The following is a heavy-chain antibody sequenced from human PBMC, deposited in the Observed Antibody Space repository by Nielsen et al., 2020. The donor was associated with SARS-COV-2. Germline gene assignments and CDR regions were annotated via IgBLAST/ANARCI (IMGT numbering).Heavy chain of an antibody. J-gene: IGHJ6*02. Sequence: GGSLRLSCAASGFTVSSNYMSWVRQAPGKGLEWVSVIYSGGSTYYADSVKGRFTISRDNSKNTLYLQMNSLRAEDTAVYYCALSIAAPLDYYYGMDVWGQGTTVTVSS. CDR2: IYSGGST. V-gene: IGHV3-66*01. CDR1: GFTVSSNY. CDR3: ALSIAAPLDYYYGMDV. D-gene: IGHD6-6*01.